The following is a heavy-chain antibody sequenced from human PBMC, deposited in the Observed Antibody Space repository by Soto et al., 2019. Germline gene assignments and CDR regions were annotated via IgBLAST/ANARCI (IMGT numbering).Heavy chain of an antibody. J-gene: IGHJ6*02. Sequence: GGSLRLSCAAPGFTFSSYWMHWVRQAPGKGLVWVSRIKSDGSGAIYADSVKGRFTVSRDNAKNTLYLQMNSLRAEDTAVYYCARDRESSSSPRYYYYGMDVWGQGTTVTVSS. CDR2: IKSDGSGA. CDR3: ARDRESSSSPRYYYYGMDV. CDR1: GFTFSSYW. D-gene: IGHD6-6*01. V-gene: IGHV3-74*01.